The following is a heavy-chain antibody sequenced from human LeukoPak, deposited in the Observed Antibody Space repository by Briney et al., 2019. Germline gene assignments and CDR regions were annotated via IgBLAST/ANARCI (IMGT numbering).Heavy chain of an antibody. CDR1: GFTFSNYA. J-gene: IGHJ4*02. CDR3: AKGYSGSYFDY. D-gene: IGHD1-26*01. V-gene: IGHV3-23*01. Sequence: GGSLRLSCAASGFTFSNYAMSWVRQAPGKGLEWISTISGSGGSTYYADSVKGRFTISRDNSKNTLYLQMNSLRAEDTAVYYCAKGYSGSYFDYWGQGTLVTVSS. CDR2: ISGSGGST.